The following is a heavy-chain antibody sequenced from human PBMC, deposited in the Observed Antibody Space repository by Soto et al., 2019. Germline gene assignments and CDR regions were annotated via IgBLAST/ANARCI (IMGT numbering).Heavy chain of an antibody. J-gene: IGHJ6*02. V-gene: IGHV3-7*04. CDR1: GFTFSSFW. CDR3: ARAYSDYDSTSHYYYVMDV. CDR2: IKQDGTEK. Sequence: PGGSLRLSCVASGFTFSSFWMSWARQAPGKGLEWVANIKQDGTEKNYVDSVKGRFTISRDNAKNSLYLQMNSPRAEDTAVYYCARAYSDYDSTSHYYYVMDVWGQGTTVTVSS. D-gene: IGHD5-12*01.